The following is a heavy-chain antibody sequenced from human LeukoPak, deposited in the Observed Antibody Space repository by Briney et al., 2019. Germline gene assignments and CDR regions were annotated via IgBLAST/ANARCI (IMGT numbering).Heavy chain of an antibody. J-gene: IGHJ3*02. CDR2: INRDGSST. V-gene: IGHV3-74*01. D-gene: IGHD3-10*01. Sequence: SGGSLRLSCAASGIIFSNYWMHWVRQAPGKGLVWVSRINRDGSSTSYADSVKGRFTISRDNAKNTLYLQMNSLRAEDTAVYYCARDPGYYGSGTRGAFDIWGQGTMVTVSS. CDR1: GIIFSNYW. CDR3: ARDPGYYGSGTRGAFDI.